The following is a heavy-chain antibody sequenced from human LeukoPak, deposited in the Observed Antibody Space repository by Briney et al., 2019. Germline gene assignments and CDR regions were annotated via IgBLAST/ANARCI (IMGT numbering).Heavy chain of an antibody. J-gene: IGHJ4*02. D-gene: IGHD1-1*01. CDR3: ARERQQERLAFGKEGSAFDY. CDR1: GITFSTYT. V-gene: IGHV3-21*01. Sequence: GGSLRLSCAASGITFSTYTMNWVRQAPGKGLEWVSSISSSSSYIYYAASVKGRFTISRDNAKNSLYLQMNRLRAEDTAVYYCARERQQERLAFGKEGSAFDYWGQGTLVTVSS. CDR2: ISSSSSYI.